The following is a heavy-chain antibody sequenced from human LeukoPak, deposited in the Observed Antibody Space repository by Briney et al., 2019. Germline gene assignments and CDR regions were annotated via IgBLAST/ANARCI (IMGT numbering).Heavy chain of an antibody. J-gene: IGHJ3*02. D-gene: IGHD1-26*01. V-gene: IGHV3-7*01. CDR1: GFTFSSYS. Sequence: GSLRLSCAASGFTFSSYSMNWVRQAAGKGLEWVANIKQDGSEKYYVDSVKGRFTISRDNAKSSLYLQMNSLRAEDTAVYYCARGSGSYYDYGGSAFDIWGQGTMVTVSS. CDR2: IKQDGSEK. CDR3: ARGSGSYYDYGGSAFDI.